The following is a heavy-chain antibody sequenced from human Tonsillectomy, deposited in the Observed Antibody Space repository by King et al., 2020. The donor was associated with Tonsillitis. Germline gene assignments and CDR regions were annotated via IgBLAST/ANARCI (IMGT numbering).Heavy chain of an antibody. Sequence: VQLVESGGGLVQPGGSLKLPCAASGFTFSGSAMHWVRQASGKGLEWVGRIRSKANSYATAYAASVKGRFTISRDDSKNTAYLQMNSLKTEDTAVYYCTTYVWGSYRYYWGQGTLVTVSS. CDR1: GFTFSGSA. J-gene: IGHJ4*02. D-gene: IGHD3-16*02. V-gene: IGHV3-73*02. CDR2: IRSKANSYAT. CDR3: TTYVWGSYRYY.